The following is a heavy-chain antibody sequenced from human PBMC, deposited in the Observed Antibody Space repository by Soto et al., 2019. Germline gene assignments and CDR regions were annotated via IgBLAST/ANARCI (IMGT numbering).Heavy chain of an antibody. D-gene: IGHD3-10*01. J-gene: IGHJ6*01. CDR1: GYTFTGYS. CDR2: INPNSGGT. Sequence: ASVKVSCKASGYTFTGYSMHWVRQAPGQGLEWMGWINPNSGGTNYAQKFQGRVTMTRETSISTAYMELSRLRSDDTAMYYSARDLKSGYYYGMDVWGQGVTVTVS. V-gene: IGHV1-2*02. CDR3: ARDLKSGYYYGMDV.